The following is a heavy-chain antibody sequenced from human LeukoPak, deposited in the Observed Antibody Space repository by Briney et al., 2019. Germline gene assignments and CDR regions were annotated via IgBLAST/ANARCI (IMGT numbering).Heavy chain of an antibody. CDR1: GGSFSGYY. J-gene: IGHJ4*02. Sequence: PSETLSLTCAVYGGSFSGYYWSWIRQPPGKGLEWIGEINHSGSTNYNPSLKSRVTISVDTSKNQFSLKLSSVTAADTAVYYCARATAGVVVPAAMDSFDYWGQGTLVTVSS. V-gene: IGHV4-34*01. CDR3: ARATAGVVVPAAMDSFDY. D-gene: IGHD2-2*01. CDR2: INHSGST.